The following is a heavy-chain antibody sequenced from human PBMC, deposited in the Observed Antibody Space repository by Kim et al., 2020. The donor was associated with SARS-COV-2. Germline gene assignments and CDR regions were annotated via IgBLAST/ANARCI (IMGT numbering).Heavy chain of an antibody. V-gene: IGHV4-30-4*01. CDR3: ARDRQEVVPAARRYYYYGMDV. D-gene: IGHD2-2*01. Sequence: SETLSLTCTVSGGSISSGDYYWSWIRQPPGKGLEWIGYIYYSGSTYYNPSLKSRVTISVDTSKNQFSLKLSSVTAADTAVYYCARDRQEVVPAARRYYYYGMDVWGQGTTVTVSS. J-gene: IGHJ6*02. CDR2: IYYSGST. CDR1: GGSISSGDYY.